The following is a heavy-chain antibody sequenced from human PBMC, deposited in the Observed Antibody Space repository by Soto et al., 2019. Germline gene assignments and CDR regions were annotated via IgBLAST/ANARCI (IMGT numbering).Heavy chain of an antibody. D-gene: IGHD2-2*01. CDR1: GGSFSGYY. V-gene: IGHV4-34*01. CDR2: INHSGST. J-gene: IGHJ6*03. CDR3: ARGPKSVCSSTSCTRGYYYYYYMDV. Sequence: PSETLPLTGAVYGGSFSGYYWSWIRHPPGKGLEWIGEINHSGSTNYNPSLKSRVTISVDTSKNQFSLKLSSVTAADTAVYYCARGPKSVCSSTSCTRGYYYYYYMDVWGKGTTVTVSS.